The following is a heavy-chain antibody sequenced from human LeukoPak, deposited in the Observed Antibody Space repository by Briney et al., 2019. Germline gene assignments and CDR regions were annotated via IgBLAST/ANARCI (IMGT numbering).Heavy chain of an antibody. Sequence: ASVKASCKASGYTFTSYGISWVRQAPGQGLEWMGWISAYNGNTNYAQKLQGRVTMTTDTSTSTAYMELRSLRSDDTAVYYCARLYYGTNWFDPWGQGTLVTVSS. V-gene: IGHV1-18*01. CDR2: ISAYNGNT. CDR3: ARLYYGTNWFDP. CDR1: GYTFTSYG. D-gene: IGHD3-10*01. J-gene: IGHJ5*02.